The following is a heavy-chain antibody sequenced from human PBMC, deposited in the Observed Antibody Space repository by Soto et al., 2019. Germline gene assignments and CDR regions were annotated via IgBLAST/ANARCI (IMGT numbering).Heavy chain of an antibody. Sequence: GGSLRLSCAASGFTFSSYAMNWVRQAPGKGLEWVSGITDSGGRTYYADSVKGRFTISRDNSKNTLFLEMNSLRAEDTALYYCAKSMVRGVIINGVPDYWGQGALVTVSS. CDR1: GFTFSSYA. V-gene: IGHV3-23*01. D-gene: IGHD3-10*01. CDR3: AKSMVRGVIINGVPDY. CDR2: ITDSGGRT. J-gene: IGHJ4*02.